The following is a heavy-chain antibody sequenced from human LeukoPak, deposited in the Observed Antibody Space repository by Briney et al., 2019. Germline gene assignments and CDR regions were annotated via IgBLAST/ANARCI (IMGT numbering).Heavy chain of an antibody. D-gene: IGHD6-13*01. J-gene: IGHJ4*02. CDR3: AKAFSSSWDTLLDY. Sequence: GGSLRLSCEASGFTFDDSVMHWVRQAPGKGLEWVSLISGDGVTSYYADSVKGRFTIFRDNSKNSLYLQMNSLRTEDTAFYYCAKAFSSSWDTLLDYWGQGTLVTVSS. CDR1: GFTFDDSV. V-gene: IGHV3-43*02. CDR2: ISGDGVTS.